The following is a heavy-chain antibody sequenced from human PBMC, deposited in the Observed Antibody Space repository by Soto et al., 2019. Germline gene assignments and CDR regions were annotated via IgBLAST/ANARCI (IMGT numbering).Heavy chain of an antibody. CDR2: IGTIRDT. D-gene: IGHD2-8*01. CDR3: ARGRSNQYESSPPPKFDP. CDR1: GFTFSTYD. Sequence: GGSLRLSCAASGFTFSTYDMHWVRQATGKGLEWVSAIGTIRDTYYLDSVKGQFTISRENAKNSVYLQMNSLRAGDTAVYYCARGRSNQYESSPPPKFDPWGRGTLVTVSS. V-gene: IGHV3-13*01. J-gene: IGHJ5*02.